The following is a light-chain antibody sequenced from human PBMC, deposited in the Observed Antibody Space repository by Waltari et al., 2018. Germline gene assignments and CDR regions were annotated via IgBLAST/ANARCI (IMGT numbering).Light chain of an antibody. CDR3: GTWDSSLSGAV. CDR2: ENT. CDR1: SPNLGNNY. Sequence: QSVLTQPPSVSAAPGQRVTIPCPGGSPNLGNNYVSWYRQFPGTAPKLLIYENTERPSGIPGRFSGSKSGTSATLDITGLQAGDEADYYCGTWDSSLSGAVFGGGTHLTVL. J-gene: IGLJ7*01. V-gene: IGLV1-51*02.